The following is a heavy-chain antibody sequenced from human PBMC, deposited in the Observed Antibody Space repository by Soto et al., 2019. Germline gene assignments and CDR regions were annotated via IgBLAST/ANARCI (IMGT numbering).Heavy chain of an antibody. CDR2: IYYSGNT. CDR3: AKSGAPESRSGYFNYFDS. CDR1: GGSISSSSYY. D-gene: IGHD3-3*01. Sequence: ETLSLTCTVSGGSISSSSYYWGWIRQPPGKGLEWIGSIYYSGNTYYNPSLKSRVTISVDMSKNQFSLKLSSVTAADTAVYYCAKSGAPESRSGYFNYFDSWGQGTPVTVSS. V-gene: IGHV4-39*01. J-gene: IGHJ5*01.